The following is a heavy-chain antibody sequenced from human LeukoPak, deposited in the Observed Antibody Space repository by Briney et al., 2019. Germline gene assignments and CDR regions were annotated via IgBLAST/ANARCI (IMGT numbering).Heavy chain of an antibody. CDR1: GFTLSSYA. CDR2: IKQDGSEK. Sequence: GGSLRLSCAASGFTLSSYAMSWVRQAPGKGLEWVANIKQDGSEKYYVDSVKGRFTISRDNAKNSLYLQMNSLRAEDTAVYYCARVPLWFGEWYFDYWGQGTLVTVSS. V-gene: IGHV3-7*01. CDR3: ARVPLWFGEWYFDY. D-gene: IGHD3-10*01. J-gene: IGHJ4*02.